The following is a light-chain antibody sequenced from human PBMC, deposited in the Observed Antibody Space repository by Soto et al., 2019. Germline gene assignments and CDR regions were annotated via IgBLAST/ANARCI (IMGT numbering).Light chain of an antibody. J-gene: IGLJ3*02. V-gene: IGLV4-69*01. CDR1: SGHSSYA. Sequence: QLVLTQSPSASASLGASVKLTCTLRSGHSSYAIAWHQHQPGKGTRYLMNLNSDGSHTKGDGIPDRFSGSSSGAERYLTISSLQSEDEADYYCQTWATGIRVFGGGTKVTVL. CDR2: LNSDGSH. CDR3: QTWATGIRV.